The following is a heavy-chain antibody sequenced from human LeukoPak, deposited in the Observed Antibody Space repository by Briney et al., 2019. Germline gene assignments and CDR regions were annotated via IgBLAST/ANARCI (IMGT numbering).Heavy chain of an antibody. CDR2: ISAYNGNT. V-gene: IGHV1-18*01. CDR3: ATSLWEDSSSWYDFDY. J-gene: IGHJ4*02. D-gene: IGHD6-13*01. CDR1: GYTFTSYG. Sequence: GASVKVSCKASGYTFTSYGISWVRQAPGQGLEWMGWISAYNGNTNYAQKLQGRVTMTTDTSTSTAYMELRSLRSEDTAVYYCATSLWEDSSSWYDFDYWGQGTLVTVSS.